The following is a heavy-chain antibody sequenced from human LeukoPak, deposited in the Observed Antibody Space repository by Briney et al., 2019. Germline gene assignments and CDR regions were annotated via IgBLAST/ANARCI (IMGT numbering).Heavy chain of an antibody. Sequence: PGGSLRLSCAASGFTFSSYSMNWVRQAPGKGLEWVSSISSSSYIYYADSVKGRFTISRDNAKNSLYLQMNSLRAEDTAVYYCAREEYYYDSSGSKSSDYWGQGTLVTVSS. J-gene: IGHJ4*02. CDR1: GFTFSSYS. CDR2: ISSSSYI. V-gene: IGHV3-21*01. D-gene: IGHD3-22*01. CDR3: AREEYYYDSSGSKSSDY.